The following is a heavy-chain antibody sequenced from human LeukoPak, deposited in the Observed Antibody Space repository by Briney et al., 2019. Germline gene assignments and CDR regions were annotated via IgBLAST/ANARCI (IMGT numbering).Heavy chain of an antibody. CDR2: ISHDGRTK. D-gene: IGHD5-24*01. CDR3: ARPSPPGDGYNPPDH. V-gene: IGHV3-30*04. Sequence: GKSLTLSCVVSGFTFDNFAMHWVRQPLGKGLEWVAVISHDGRTKYYADSMKGRITISRDNSKNTLFLQMNNLRSEDTAVYFCARPSPPGDGYNPPDHWGQGTLVTVSS. CDR1: GFTFDNFA. J-gene: IGHJ4*02.